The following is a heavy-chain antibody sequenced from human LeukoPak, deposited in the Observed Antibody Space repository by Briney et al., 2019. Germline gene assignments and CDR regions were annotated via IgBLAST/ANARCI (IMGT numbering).Heavy chain of an antibody. CDR1: GFTFSDYY. J-gene: IGHJ6*02. V-gene: IGHV3-11*01. D-gene: IGHD2-15*01. CDR2: ISSSGSTI. Sequence: GGSLRLSCAASGFTFSDYYMSWIRQAPGKGLEWVSYISSSGSTIYHADSVKGRFTISRDNAKNSLYLQMNSLRAEDTAVYYCARAAVVAASPIYYYYYGMDVWGQGTTVTVSS. CDR3: ARAAVVAASPIYYYYYGMDV.